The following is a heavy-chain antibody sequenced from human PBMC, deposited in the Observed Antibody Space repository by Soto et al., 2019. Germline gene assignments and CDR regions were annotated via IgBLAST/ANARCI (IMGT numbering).Heavy chain of an antibody. CDR2: INPSGGST. J-gene: IGHJ6*03. D-gene: IGHD6-13*01. Sequence: QVQLVQSGAEVKKPGASVKVSCKASGYTFTSYYMHWVRQAPGQGLECMGIINPSGGSTSYAQKFQGRVTMTRDTSTRTVYMELSSLRSEDTAVYYCARDHIAAAGTLDDYYYMDVWGKGNTDTVSS. CDR3: ARDHIAAAGTLDDYYYMDV. CDR1: GYTFTSYY. V-gene: IGHV1-46*03.